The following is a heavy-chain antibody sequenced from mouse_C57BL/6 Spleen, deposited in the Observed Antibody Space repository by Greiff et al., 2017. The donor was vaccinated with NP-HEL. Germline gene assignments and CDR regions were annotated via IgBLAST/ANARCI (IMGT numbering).Heavy chain of an antibody. CDR3: ARDYDGYYDYFDY. V-gene: IGHV5-17*01. D-gene: IGHD2-3*01. Sequence: EVKLVESGGGLVKPGGSLKLSCAASGFTFSDYGMHWVRQAPEKGLEWVAYISSGSSTTSFPDTVKGRFTISRDNAKNTLFLQMTSLRSEDTAMYYCARDYDGYYDYFDYWGQGTTLTVSS. CDR1: GFTFSDYG. CDR2: ISSGSSTT. J-gene: IGHJ2*01.